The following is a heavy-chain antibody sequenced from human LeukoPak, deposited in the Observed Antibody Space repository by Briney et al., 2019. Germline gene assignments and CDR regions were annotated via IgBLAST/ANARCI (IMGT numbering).Heavy chain of an antibody. V-gene: IGHV1-69*01. CDR2: IIPIFGTA. J-gene: IGHJ4*02. D-gene: IGHD6-13*01. CDR3: SRDRSSCSCFVY. Sequence: SVKVSCKASGGAFSSYAISWVRQAPGQGIEWMGGIIPIFGTANYAQKFPGRVTITADESTSTAYMELSGLRSEDTAVYYCSRDRSSCSCFVYWGQGTVVTVSS. CDR1: GGAFSSYA.